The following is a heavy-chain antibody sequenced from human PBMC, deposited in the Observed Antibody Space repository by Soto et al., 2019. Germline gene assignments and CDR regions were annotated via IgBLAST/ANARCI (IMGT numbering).Heavy chain of an antibody. Sequence: EVQLVESGGGLVQPGGSLRLSCADSGFSFSSYWMHWVRQGPGKGLVWVSRINTDGSSTNYADSVKGRFTISRDNAKNTLYLQMNSLRAEDTAVYYCARSPGGYYNDWGQGTMVTVSS. CDR3: ARSPGGYYND. CDR2: INTDGSST. J-gene: IGHJ3*01. CDR1: GFSFSSYW. D-gene: IGHD3-10*01. V-gene: IGHV3-74*01.